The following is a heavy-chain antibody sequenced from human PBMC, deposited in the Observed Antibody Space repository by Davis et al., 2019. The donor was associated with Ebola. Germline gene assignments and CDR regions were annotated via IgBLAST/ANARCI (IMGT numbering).Heavy chain of an antibody. CDR2: ISSSSSYI. J-gene: IGHJ4*02. CDR1: GFSFSSYW. CDR3: ARDPYSTGITIFGVVDAYFDY. D-gene: IGHD3-3*01. V-gene: IGHV3-21*01. Sequence: GESLKISCAASGFSFSSYWMNWVRQAPGKGLEWVSSISSSSSYIYYADSVKGRFTISRDNAKNSLYLQMNSLRDEDTAVYYCARDPYSTGITIFGVVDAYFDYWGQGTLVTVSS.